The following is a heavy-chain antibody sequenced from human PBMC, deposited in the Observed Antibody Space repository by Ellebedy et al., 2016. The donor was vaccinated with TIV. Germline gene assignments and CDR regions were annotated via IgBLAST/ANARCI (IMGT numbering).Heavy chain of an antibody. CDR1: GGSISSYH. V-gene: IGHV4-59*08. Sequence: MPSETLSLTCTVSGGSISSYHWTWIRQPPGKGLEWIGYIYHNGNTNYNPSLKSRVTISVDTSKNQFSLKLSSVTAADTAVYYCARQYNYGTSGYYVDYWGQGTLLTASS. J-gene: IGHJ4*02. CDR3: ARQYNYGTSGYYVDY. D-gene: IGHD3-22*01. CDR2: IYHNGNT.